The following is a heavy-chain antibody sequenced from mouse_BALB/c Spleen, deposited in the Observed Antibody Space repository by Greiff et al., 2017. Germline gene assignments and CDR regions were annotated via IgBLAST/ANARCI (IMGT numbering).Heavy chain of an antibody. J-gene: IGHJ4*01. D-gene: IGHD2-12*01. V-gene: IGHV1-9*01. CDR2: ILPGSGST. CDR3: TRLLRRGSYYAMDY. CDR1: GYTFSSYW. Sequence: VQLQQSGAELMKPGASVKISCKATGYTFSSYWIEWVKQRPGHGLEWIGEILPGSGSTNYDEKFKSKATLTVDTSSSTAYMQLSSLTSEDSAVYYCTRLLRRGSYYAMDYWGQGTSVTVSS.